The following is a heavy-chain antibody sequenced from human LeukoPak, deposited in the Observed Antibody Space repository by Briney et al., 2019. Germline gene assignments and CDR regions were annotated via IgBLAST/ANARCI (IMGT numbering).Heavy chain of an antibody. CDR3: ANYIQRPPGMDV. J-gene: IGHJ6*02. CDR2: TADADDVI. Sequence: GGSLRLSCAVSGLTFSDSRMIWVRQAPEKRLEWVAVTADADDVIQYADSVKGRFTISTDNSKNTVYLQMNSLRAEDTALYFCANYIQRPPGMDVWGQGTMVTVSS. D-gene: IGHD2-15*01. CDR1: GLTFSDSR. V-gene: IGHV3-23*01.